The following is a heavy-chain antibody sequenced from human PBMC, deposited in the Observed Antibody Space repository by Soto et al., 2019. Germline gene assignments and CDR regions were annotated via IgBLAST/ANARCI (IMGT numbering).Heavy chain of an antibody. CDR3: ARDGSMRPGTY. CDR1: GGSISRSNW. D-gene: IGHD3-10*01. Sequence: SETLSLTCAVSGGSISRSNWLRWGRQPPGKGLEWIWEIYHSESPSYNPSLKSRLTMSVDTSKNQFSLKLISVTAADTAVYYYARDGSMRPGTYWSQGTLVTVSS. J-gene: IGHJ4*02. V-gene: IGHV4-4*02. CDR2: IYHSESP.